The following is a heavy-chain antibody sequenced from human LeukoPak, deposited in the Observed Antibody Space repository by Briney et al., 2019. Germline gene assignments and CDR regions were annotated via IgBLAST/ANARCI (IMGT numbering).Heavy chain of an antibody. J-gene: IGHJ5*02. D-gene: IGHD6-13*01. CDR2: MNPNSGNT. CDR1: GYTFTSYD. V-gene: IGHV1-8*01. CDR3: ARARARIAAAGTNWFDP. Sequence: GASVKVSCNASGYTFTSYDINWVRQATGQGLEWMGWMNPNSGNTGYAQKFQGRVTMTRNTSISTAYMELSSLRSEDTAVYYCARARARIAAAGTNWFDPWGQGTLVTVSS.